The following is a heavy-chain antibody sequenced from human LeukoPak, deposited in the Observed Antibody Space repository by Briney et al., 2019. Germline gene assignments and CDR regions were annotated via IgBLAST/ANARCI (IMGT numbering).Heavy chain of an antibody. CDR3: AKGGESGSFDY. CDR1: GFTFSSYG. V-gene: IGHV3-30*02. CDR2: IWYGGNNK. J-gene: IGHJ4*02. Sequence: GGSLRLSCAASGFTFSSYGMHWVRQAPGKGLEWVAVIWYGGNNKYYVDSVKGRFTISRDNSKNTLYLQMNSLRAEDTAAYYCAKGGESGSFDYWGQGTLVTVSS. D-gene: IGHD3-3*01.